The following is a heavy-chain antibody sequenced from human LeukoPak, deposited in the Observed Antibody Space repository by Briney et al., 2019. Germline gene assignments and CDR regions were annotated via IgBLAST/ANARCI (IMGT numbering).Heavy chain of an antibody. CDR2: IYQSGST. V-gene: IGHV4-38-2*02. CDR1: GHSIRSGYY. CDR3: ARGGSGWPFDY. J-gene: IGHJ4*02. Sequence: SETLSLTCTVSGHSIRSGYYWGWIRQSPGKGLEWIGNIYQSGSTSYNPSLTSRVTISVDSSKNELSLSLNSVTAADTAVYYCARGGSGWPFDYRGQGTLVTVSS. D-gene: IGHD6-19*01.